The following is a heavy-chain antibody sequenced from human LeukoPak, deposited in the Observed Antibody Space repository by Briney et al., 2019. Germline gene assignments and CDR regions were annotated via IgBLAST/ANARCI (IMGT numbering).Heavy chain of an antibody. CDR3: AREKINYDFWSGYPINYFDY. V-gene: IGHV4-4*07. J-gene: IGHJ4*02. D-gene: IGHD3-3*01. Sequence: SETLSLTCTVSGGSISSYYWSWIRQPPGKGLEWIGRIYTSGSTNYNPSLKSRVTMSVDTSKNQFSLKLSSVTAADTAVYYCAREKINYDFWSGYPINYFDYWGQGTLVTVSS. CDR1: GGSISSYY. CDR2: IYTSGST.